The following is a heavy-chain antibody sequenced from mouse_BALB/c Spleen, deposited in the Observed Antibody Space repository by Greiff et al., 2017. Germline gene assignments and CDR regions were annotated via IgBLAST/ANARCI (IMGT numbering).Heavy chain of an antibody. Sequence: EVKLVESGGGLVQPGGSLRLSCATSGFTFTDYYMSWVRQPPGKALEWLGFIRNKANGYATEYSASVKGRFTISRDNSQSILYLQMNTLRAEDSATYYCARGWYDEFAYWGQGTLVTVSA. CDR1: GFTFTDYY. V-gene: IGHV7-3*02. J-gene: IGHJ3*01. D-gene: IGHD2-14*01. CDR2: IRNKANGYAT. CDR3: ARGWYDEFAY.